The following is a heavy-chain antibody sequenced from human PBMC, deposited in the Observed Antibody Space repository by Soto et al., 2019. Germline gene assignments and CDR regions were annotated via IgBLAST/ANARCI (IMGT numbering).Heavy chain of an antibody. CDR2: IYTSGST. D-gene: IGHD2-15*01. J-gene: IGHJ5*02. Sequence: PSLTCTVSGGSISSYYWSWIRQPAGKGLEWIGRIYTSGSTNYNPSLKSRVTMSVDTSKNQFSLKLSSVTAADTAVYYCARDQRYCSGGSCYRAFDPWGQGTLVTVSS. CDR1: GGSISSYY. CDR3: ARDQRYCSGGSCYRAFDP. V-gene: IGHV4-4*07.